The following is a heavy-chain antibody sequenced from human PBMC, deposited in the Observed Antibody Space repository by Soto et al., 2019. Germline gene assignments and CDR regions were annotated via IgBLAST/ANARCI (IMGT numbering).Heavy chain of an antibody. CDR3: ARARGYFDWLLYDNWFDP. CDR2: MNPNSGNT. V-gene: IGHV1-8*01. D-gene: IGHD3-9*01. Sequence: QVQLVQSGAEVKKPGASVKVSCKASGYTFTSYDINWVRQATGQGLEWMGWMNPNSGNTGYAQKYQGRGSMTRNTSISTAYMELSSLRSEDTAVYYCARARGYFDWLLYDNWFDPWGQGTLVTVSS. CDR1: GYTFTSYD. J-gene: IGHJ5*02.